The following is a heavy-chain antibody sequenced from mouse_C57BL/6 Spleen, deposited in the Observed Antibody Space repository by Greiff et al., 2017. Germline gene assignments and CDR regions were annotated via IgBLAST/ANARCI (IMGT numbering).Heavy chain of an antibody. J-gene: IGHJ4*01. CDR1: GYAFSSSW. CDR2: IYPGDGDT. V-gene: IGHV1-82*01. D-gene: IGHD3-1*01. Sequence: QVQLQQSGPELVKPGASVKISCKASGYAFSSSWMNWVKQRPGKGLEWIGRIYPGDGDTNYNGKFKGKATLTADKSSSTAYMQLSSLASEDSAFYFCARFSSGYAMDYWGQGTSVTVSS. CDR3: ARFSSGYAMDY.